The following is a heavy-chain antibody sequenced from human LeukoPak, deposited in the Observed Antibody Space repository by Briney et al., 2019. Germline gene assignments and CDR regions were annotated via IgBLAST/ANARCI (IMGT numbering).Heavy chain of an antibody. CDR3: AKSRRAYCSGGSCFGLWDY. J-gene: IGHJ4*02. D-gene: IGHD2-15*01. CDR2: INSDESST. Sequence: SGGSLRLSCAASGFTFSTYWMHWVRQAPGKGLVWVSRINSDESSTTYADSVKGRFTISRDNAKNTLYLLMNSLRAEDTAVYYCAKSRRAYCSGGSCFGLWDYWGQGTLVTVSS. V-gene: IGHV3-74*01. CDR1: GFTFSTYW.